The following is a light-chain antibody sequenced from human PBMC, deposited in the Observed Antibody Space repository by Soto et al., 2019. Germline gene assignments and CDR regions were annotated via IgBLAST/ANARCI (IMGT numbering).Light chain of an antibody. CDR1: SGHSSYA. Sequence: QSVLTRSPSASASLGASVKLTCTLSSGHSSYAIAWHQQQPEKGPRYLMKLNSDGSHSKEDGIPDRFSGSSSGAERYLTIPSLQSEDEADYYCQTWGTGIQVFGGGTKVTVL. J-gene: IGLJ2*01. CDR2: LNSDGSH. CDR3: QTWGTGIQV. V-gene: IGLV4-69*01.